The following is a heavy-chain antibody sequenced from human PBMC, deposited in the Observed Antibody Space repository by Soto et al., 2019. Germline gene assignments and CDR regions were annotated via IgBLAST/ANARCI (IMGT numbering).Heavy chain of an antibody. CDR1: GYPFTGNY. Sequence: XAVKGSCKASGYPFTGNYRHWVRQAPGQGLEWMGWINPNSGGTKYAQKFQCRVTMTRDTSISTAYMELSRLRSDDTAVYYCARVIVVEPDAEDYYYYYGMDVWGQGTTVTVSS. V-gene: IGHV1-2*02. CDR3: ARVIVVEPDAEDYYYYYGMDV. CDR2: INPNSGGT. J-gene: IGHJ6*02. D-gene: IGHD2-2*01.